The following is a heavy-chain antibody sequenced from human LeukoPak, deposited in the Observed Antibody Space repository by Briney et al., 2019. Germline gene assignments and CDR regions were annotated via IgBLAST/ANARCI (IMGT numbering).Heavy chain of an antibody. CDR1: GYSFTGYY. Sequence: ASVKVSCKASGYSFTGYYLHWVRQAPGQGLEWMGWTNSNSGDTKYAQKFQGRVTMTSDTSISTAYMELSSLISDDMAVYYCARDQGDYYCTSTSCSGGAFDFWGQGTLVTVSS. CDR2: TNSNSGDT. J-gene: IGHJ3*01. D-gene: IGHD2-2*01. CDR3: ARDQGDYYCTSTSCSGGAFDF. V-gene: IGHV1-2*02.